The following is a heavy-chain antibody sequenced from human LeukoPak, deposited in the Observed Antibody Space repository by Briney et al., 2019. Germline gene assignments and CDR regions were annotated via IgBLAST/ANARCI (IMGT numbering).Heavy chain of an antibody. CDR3: ARQMWFGELLLIDS. CDR2: ISSSSSYI. Sequence: GGSLRLSCAASGFTFSSYSMNWVRQAPGKGLEWVSSISSSSSYIYYADSVKGRFTISRDNAKNSLYLQMNSLRAEDTAVYYCARQMWFGELLLIDSWGQGTLVTVSS. CDR1: GFTFSSYS. V-gene: IGHV3-21*01. D-gene: IGHD3-10*01. J-gene: IGHJ4*02.